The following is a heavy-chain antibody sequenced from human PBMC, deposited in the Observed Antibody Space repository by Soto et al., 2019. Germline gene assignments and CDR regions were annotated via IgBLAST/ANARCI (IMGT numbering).Heavy chain of an antibody. D-gene: IGHD1-26*01. CDR3: AKDLEGVGATPRYDAFDI. V-gene: IGHV3-23*01. CDR2: ISGSGGTT. CDR1: GFTFSSYA. J-gene: IGHJ3*02. Sequence: EVQLLESGGGLVQPGGSLRLSCAASGFTFSSYAMSWVRQAPGKGLEWVSSISGSGGTTYYADSVKGRFTISRDNSKNTLYLQMNSLRAEDTAVYYCAKDLEGVGATPRYDAFDIWGQGTMVTVSS.